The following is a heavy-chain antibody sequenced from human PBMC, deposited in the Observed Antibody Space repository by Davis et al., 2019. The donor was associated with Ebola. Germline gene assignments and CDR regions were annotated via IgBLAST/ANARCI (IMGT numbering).Heavy chain of an antibody. CDR2: ISSSSSYV. J-gene: IGHJ4*02. D-gene: IGHD6-13*01. CDR1: GGSISSSS. Sequence: ETLSLTCTVSGGSISSSSYYWGWIRQPPGKGLEWVSYISSSSSYVYYADSLKGRFTISRDNAKNSVFLQMNSLRAEDTAVYYCARDNPESVTAAGLDLFDYWGQGALVTVSS. V-gene: IGHV3-21*03. CDR3: ARDNPESVTAAGLDLFDY.